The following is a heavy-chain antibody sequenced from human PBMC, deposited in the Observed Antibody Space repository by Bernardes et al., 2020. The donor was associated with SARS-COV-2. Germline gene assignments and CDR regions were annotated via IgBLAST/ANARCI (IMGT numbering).Heavy chain of an antibody. J-gene: IGHJ6*02. CDR1: GGSLTYYY. D-gene: IGHD3-10*02. CDR2: IYYRGET. Sequence: SETLSLTCTVSGGSLTYYYWTWIRQSPGKGLEWIGYIYYRGETNYNPSLKNRLTISIDTSTNQVSLNLKSVTAADTALYYCARKVADARGGGLDVGGQGITVTFSS. CDR3: ARKVADARGGGLDV. V-gene: IGHV4-59*08.